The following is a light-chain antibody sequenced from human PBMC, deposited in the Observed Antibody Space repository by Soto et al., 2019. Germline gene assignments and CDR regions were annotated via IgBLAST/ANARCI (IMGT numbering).Light chain of an antibody. CDR2: GNS. CDR1: SSNIGAGYD. J-gene: IGLJ2*01. Sequence: QSVLTQPPSLSGAPGQRVTISCTGSSSNIGAGYDVHWYQQLPGTAPKLLIYGNSNRPSGVPDRFSGSKSGTSASLAITGLQAEDEADYYCQSYDSSLSGLLFGGGTQLTVL. V-gene: IGLV1-40*01. CDR3: QSYDSSLSGLL.